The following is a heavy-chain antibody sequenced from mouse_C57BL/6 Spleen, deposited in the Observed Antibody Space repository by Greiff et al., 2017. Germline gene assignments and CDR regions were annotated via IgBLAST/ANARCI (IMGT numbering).Heavy chain of an antibody. J-gene: IGHJ2*01. CDR1: GFTFSDYG. Sequence: EVKLMESGGGLVKPGGSLKLSCAASGFTFSDYGMHWVRQAPEKGLEWVAYISSGSSTIYYADTVKGRFTISRDNAKNTLFLQMTSLRSEDTAMYYCARNYDYDSYYFDYCGQGTTLTVSS. CDR3: ARNYDYDSYYFDY. V-gene: IGHV5-17*01. CDR2: ISSGSSTI. D-gene: IGHD2-4*01.